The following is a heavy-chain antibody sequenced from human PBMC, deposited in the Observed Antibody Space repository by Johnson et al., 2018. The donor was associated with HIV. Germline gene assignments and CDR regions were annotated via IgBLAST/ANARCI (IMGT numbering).Heavy chain of an antibody. Sequence: QVQLVESGGGLVQPGWSLRLSCAASGFKFEDYAMSWVRQVPGKGLEWVAFIRYDGSNKYYADSVKGRFTISRDNSKDTLYLQMNSLRAEDAAGDYCARDRVTASTSYYTPVAFDIWGQGTMVTVSS. D-gene: IGHD3/OR15-3a*01. CDR1: GFKFEDYA. CDR2: IRYDGSNK. V-gene: IGHV3-30*02. CDR3: ARDRVTASTSYYTPVAFDI. J-gene: IGHJ3*02.